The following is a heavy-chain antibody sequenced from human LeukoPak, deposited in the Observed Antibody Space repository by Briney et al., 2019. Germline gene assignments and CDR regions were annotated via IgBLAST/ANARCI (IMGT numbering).Heavy chain of an antibody. J-gene: IGHJ6*02. Sequence: SETLSLTCTVSGGSISSYYWSWIRQPPGKGLEWIGYIYYSGSTNYNPSLKSRVTISVDTSKNQFSLKLSSATAADTAVYYCARRQLSNYYYYGMDVWGQGTTVTVSS. CDR2: IYYSGST. D-gene: IGHD1-1*01. CDR1: GGSISSYY. V-gene: IGHV4-59*08. CDR3: ARRQLSNYYYYGMDV.